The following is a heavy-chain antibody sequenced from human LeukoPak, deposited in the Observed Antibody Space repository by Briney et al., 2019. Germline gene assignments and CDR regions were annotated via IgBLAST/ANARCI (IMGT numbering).Heavy chain of an antibody. CDR2: LNPNSGDT. Sequence: ASVKVSCKASGYTFTDYYMHWVRQAPGQGLEWMGWLNPNSGDTNYAQKLQGRVTMTTDTSTSTAYMELRSLRSDDTAVYYCARARGGSYCNYWGQGTLVTVSS. V-gene: IGHV1-2*02. CDR1: GYTFTDYY. J-gene: IGHJ4*02. D-gene: IGHD1-26*01. CDR3: ARARGGSYCNY.